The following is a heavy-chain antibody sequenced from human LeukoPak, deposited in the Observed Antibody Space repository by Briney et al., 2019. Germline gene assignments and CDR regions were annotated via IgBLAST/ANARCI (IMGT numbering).Heavy chain of an antibody. V-gene: IGHV6-1*01. J-gene: IGHJ4*02. CDR1: GDSVSSNSAA. CDR2: TYYRFNWYN. D-gene: IGHD6-19*01. CDR3: ARVGEQWLVFFDY. Sequence: SQTLSLTCAISGDSVSSNSAAWNWIRQSPSRGLEWLGKTYYRFNWYNDYAVSVKSRITINPDTSKNQFSLQLNSVAPEDTAVYYCARVGEQWLVFFDYWGQGTMVTVSS.